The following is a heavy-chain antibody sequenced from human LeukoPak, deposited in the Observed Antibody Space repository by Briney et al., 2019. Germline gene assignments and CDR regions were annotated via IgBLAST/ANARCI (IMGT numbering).Heavy chain of an antibody. Sequence: VSVKVSCKASGYTFTSYYMHWVRQAPGQGLEWMGIINPSGGSTSYAQKFQGRVTMTRDMSTSTVYMELSSLRSEDTAVYYCARDSQKLAVAGTSREYFQHWGQGTLVTVSS. V-gene: IGHV1-46*01. CDR3: ARDSQKLAVAGTSREYFQH. CDR1: GYTFTSYY. D-gene: IGHD6-19*01. J-gene: IGHJ1*01. CDR2: INPSGGST.